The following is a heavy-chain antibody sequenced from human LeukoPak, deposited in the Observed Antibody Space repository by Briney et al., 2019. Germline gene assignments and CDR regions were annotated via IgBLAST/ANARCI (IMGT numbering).Heavy chain of an antibody. D-gene: IGHD6-19*01. Sequence: ASVKVSCKASGYTFTAYYMHWVRQAPGQGREWMGWINCNSGVTKYAQKFQDRVTMTRDTSISTAYMEVRRLTSDDTAVYYCAKTGAGYSSGWSYLYWGQGTLATVSS. CDR1: GYTFTAYY. J-gene: IGHJ4*02. V-gene: IGHV1-2*02. CDR2: INCNSGVT. CDR3: AKTGAGYSSGWSYLY.